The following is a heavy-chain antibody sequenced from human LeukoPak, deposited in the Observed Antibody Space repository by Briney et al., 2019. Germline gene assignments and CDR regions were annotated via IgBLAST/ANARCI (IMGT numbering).Heavy chain of an antibody. J-gene: IGHJ6*03. CDR1: GGSISSGDSC. V-gene: IGHV4-30-4*08. CDR3: ARVNTLDPLYYYYYMDV. CDR2: IYYSGST. Sequence: ASETLSLTCTVSGGSISSGDSCWSWIRQPPGEGLEWLGYIYYSGSTYYNPSLKSRVTISVDTSKNQFSLKLSSVTAADTAVYYCARVNTLDPLYYYYYMDVWGKGTTVTVSS. D-gene: IGHD2/OR15-2a*01.